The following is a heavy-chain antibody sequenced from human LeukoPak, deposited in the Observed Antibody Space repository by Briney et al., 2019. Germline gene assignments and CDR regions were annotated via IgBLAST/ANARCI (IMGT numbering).Heavy chain of an antibody. CDR2: IKEDGSEK. J-gene: IGHJ3*01. Sequence: EPGGSLRLSCAASGFAFSRYWMSWVRQAPGKRLEWVANIKEDGSEKYYVDSVKGRFTISRDNAKNSLYLQVNSLRVEDTAVYYCARYYYDSRGENDAFDLWGQGTMVTVSS. CDR3: ARYYYDSRGENDAFDL. V-gene: IGHV3-7*01. D-gene: IGHD3-22*01. CDR1: GFAFSRYW.